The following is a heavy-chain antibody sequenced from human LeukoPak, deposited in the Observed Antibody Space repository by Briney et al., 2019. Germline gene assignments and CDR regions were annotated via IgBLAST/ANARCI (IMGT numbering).Heavy chain of an antibody. Sequence: SETLSLTCTVSGGSISRNNYYWGWIRQPPGKGLEWIGSISYSGNTYHNPSLRSRVSISVDTSKNQFSLKVTSVTAADTAVYYCARGGAARLHFQNWGQGTLVTVSS. CDR2: ISYSGNT. CDR1: GGSISRNNYY. D-gene: IGHD6-6*01. CDR3: ARGGAARLHFQN. J-gene: IGHJ1*01. V-gene: IGHV4-39*01.